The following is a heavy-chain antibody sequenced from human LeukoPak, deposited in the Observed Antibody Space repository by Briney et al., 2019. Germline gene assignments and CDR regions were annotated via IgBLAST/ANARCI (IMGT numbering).Heavy chain of an antibody. V-gene: IGHV3-21*04. CDR3: SREGPSGWYGSHDY. D-gene: IGHD6-19*01. Sequence: PGGSLRLSCAASGFTFNLYTMNWVRQAPGKGLEWVSSISSSSTYIYYADSVKGRFTISRDNAQNSLYLQMNSLRAEDTAVYFCSREGPSGWYGSHDYWGQGTLVTVSP. CDR2: ISSSSTYI. J-gene: IGHJ4*02. CDR1: GFTFNLYT.